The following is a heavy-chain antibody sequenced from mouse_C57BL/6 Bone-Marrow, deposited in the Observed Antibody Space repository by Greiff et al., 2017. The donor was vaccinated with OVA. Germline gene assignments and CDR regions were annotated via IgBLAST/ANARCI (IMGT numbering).Heavy chain of an antibody. CDR1: GFTFSDYG. CDR3: ARHYELGPYAMDY. D-gene: IGHD4-1*01. Sequence: EVHLVESGGGLVQPGGSLKLSCAASGFTFSDYGMAWVRQAPRKGPEWVAFISNLAYSIYYADTVTGRFTISRENAKNTLYLEMSSLRSEDTAMYYCARHYELGPYAMDYWGQGTSVTVSS. V-gene: IGHV5-15*01. CDR2: ISNLAYSI. J-gene: IGHJ4*01.